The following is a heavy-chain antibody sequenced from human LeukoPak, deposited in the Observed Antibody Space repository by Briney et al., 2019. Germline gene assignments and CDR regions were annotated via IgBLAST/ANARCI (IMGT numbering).Heavy chain of an antibody. V-gene: IGHV3-48*04. J-gene: IGHJ3*02. CDR3: AVREAQKNAFDI. CDR1: GFTFSSYS. CDR2: ISSSSSTI. Sequence: GGSLRLSCAASGFTFSSYSMNWVRQAPGKGLEWVSYISSSSSTIYYADSVKGRFTVSRDNAKNSLYLQMNSLRAEDTAVYYCAVREAQKNAFDIWGQGTMVTVSS.